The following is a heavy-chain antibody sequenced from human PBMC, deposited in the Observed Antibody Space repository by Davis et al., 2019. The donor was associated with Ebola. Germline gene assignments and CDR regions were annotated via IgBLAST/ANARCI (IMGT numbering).Heavy chain of an antibody. V-gene: IGHV1-18*01. CDR2: ISAYNGNT. D-gene: IGHD2-2*01. J-gene: IGHJ4*02. CDR3: ARGRYCSSTSCYFDY. Sequence: ASVQVSCKASGYIFTSYGISWVRQAPGQGLEWTGWISAYNGNTNYAQKLQGRVTMTTDTSTSTAYMELRSLRSDDTAVYYCARGRYCSSTSCYFDYWGQGTLVTVSS. CDR1: GYIFTSYG.